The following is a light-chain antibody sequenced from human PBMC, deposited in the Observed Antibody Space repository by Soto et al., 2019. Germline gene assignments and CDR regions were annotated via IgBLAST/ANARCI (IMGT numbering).Light chain of an antibody. CDR2: DTS. CDR3: QQYGSSPLT. J-gene: IGKJ4*01. Sequence: EIVLTQSPGTLSLSPGERATLSCRASQSVSSSYLAWYQKKPGQAPRLLIYDTSSRATGIPDRFSGSGSGTDFTLTISSLEPEDVAVYYCQQYGSSPLTFGGGTKVEIK. CDR1: QSVSSSY. V-gene: IGKV3-20*01.